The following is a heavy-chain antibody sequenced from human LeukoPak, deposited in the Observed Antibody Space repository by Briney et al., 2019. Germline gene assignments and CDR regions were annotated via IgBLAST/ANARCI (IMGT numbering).Heavy chain of an antibody. D-gene: IGHD3-3*01. CDR1: GGSISSSSYY. J-gene: IGHJ4*02. Sequence: SETLSLTCTVSGGSISSSSYYWGWIRQPPGKGLEWIGSIYYSGSSYYNPSLKSRVTISVDTSKNQFSLKLSSVTAADTAVYYCASLRERSYYARGFDYWGQGTLVTVSS. V-gene: IGHV4-39*01. CDR3: ASLRERSYYARGFDY. CDR2: IYYSGSS.